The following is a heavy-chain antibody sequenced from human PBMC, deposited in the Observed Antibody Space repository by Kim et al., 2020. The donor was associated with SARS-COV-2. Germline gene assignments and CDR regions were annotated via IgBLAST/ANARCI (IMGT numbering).Heavy chain of an antibody. V-gene: IGHV3-15*07. CDR2: IKRISEGGTR. D-gene: IGHD3-10*01. CDR3: TTGVSN. J-gene: IGHJ4*02. CDR1: GFTFSTAW. Sequence: GGSLRLSCAASGFTFSTAWMDWVPQAPGEGLEWVGRIKRISEGGTRDYAASVKGRFTISRDDSKNMLYLQMNTLKTDDTGTYYCTTGVSNWGQGTLVTVS.